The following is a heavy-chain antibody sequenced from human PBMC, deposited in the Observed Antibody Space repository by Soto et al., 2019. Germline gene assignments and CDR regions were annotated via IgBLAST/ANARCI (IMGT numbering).Heavy chain of an antibody. V-gene: IGHV4-31*03. CDR2: FYYSGTT. D-gene: IGHD2-8*01. CDR1: GGSVTSTAHY. CDR3: AILVPNGVDS. Sequence: PSETLSLTCSVSGGSVTSTAHYWSWIRQHPGNGLECIGYFYYSGTTYYDPSLKSRLTISVDTSKNQFSLKLISVTAADTAVYYCAILVPNGVDSWGRGTLVTVSS. J-gene: IGHJ4*02.